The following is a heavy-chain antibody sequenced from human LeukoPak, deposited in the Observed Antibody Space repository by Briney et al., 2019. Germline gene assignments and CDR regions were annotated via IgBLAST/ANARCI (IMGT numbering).Heavy chain of an antibody. V-gene: IGHV4-34*01. D-gene: IGHD2-2*01. CDR1: GGSSSGYY. J-gene: IGHJ6*03. CDR3: ARGGYCSSTSCSKMERFYYYYMDV. CDR2: INHSGST. Sequence: PSETLSLTCAVYGGSSSGYYWSWIRQPPGKGLEWIGEINHSGSTNYNPSFKSRVTISVDTSKNQFSLKLSSVTAADTAVYYCARGGYCSSTSCSKMERFYYYYMDVWGKGTTVTVSS.